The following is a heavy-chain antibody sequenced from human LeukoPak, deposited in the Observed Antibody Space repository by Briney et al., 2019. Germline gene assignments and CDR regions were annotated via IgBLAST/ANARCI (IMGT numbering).Heavy chain of an antibody. CDR2: INPNSGGT. V-gene: IGHV1-2*06. J-gene: IGHJ4*02. CDR3: ARWRFGGSDYYFDY. CDR1: GYTFTGYY. Sequence: GASVKVSCKASGYTFTGYYMHWVRQAPGQGLEWMGRINPNSGGTNYAQKLQGRVTMTRDTSISTAYMELSRLRSDDTAVYYCARWRFGGSDYYFDYWGQGTLVTVSS. D-gene: IGHD3-10*01.